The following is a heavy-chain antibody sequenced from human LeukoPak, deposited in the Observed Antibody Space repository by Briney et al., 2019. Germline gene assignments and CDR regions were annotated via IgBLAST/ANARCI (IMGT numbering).Heavy chain of an antibody. CDR3: ARDIYCSSTSCYTGAFDF. D-gene: IGHD2-2*01. J-gene: IGHJ3*01. Sequence: GGSLRLSCAASGFTLSTYRMTCVRRAPGKGGEGVSYISSSSSTIYYADSVKGRFTISRDNAKKSLYLQMNSLRAEDTAVYYCARDIYCSSTSCYTGAFDFWGQGTMVTVSS. V-gene: IGHV3-48*04. CDR1: GFTLSTYR. CDR2: ISSSSSTI.